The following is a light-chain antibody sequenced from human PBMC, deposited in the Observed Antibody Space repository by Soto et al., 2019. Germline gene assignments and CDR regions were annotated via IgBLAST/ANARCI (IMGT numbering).Light chain of an antibody. CDR3: SSYTSSSTLEV. J-gene: IGLJ1*01. V-gene: IGLV2-14*03. Sequence: QSALTQPASVSGSPGQSITISCTGTSSDVGGYNYVSWYQHHPGKAPKLMIYDVSNRPSGVSNRFSGSKSGNTASLPISGLQAEDEDDYYCSSYTSSSTLEVFGTGTKLNVL. CDR1: SSDVGGYNY. CDR2: DVS.